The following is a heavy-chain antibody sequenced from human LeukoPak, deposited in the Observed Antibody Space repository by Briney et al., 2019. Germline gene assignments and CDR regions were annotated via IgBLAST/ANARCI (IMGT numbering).Heavy chain of an antibody. CDR1: GFTFSSYA. Sequence: QPGRSLRLSCAASGFTFSSYAMHWVRQAPGKGLEWVALISYDGSNKYYADSVKGRFTISRDNSKNTLYVQMNSLRAEDTAVYYCARENVDIVPAHYFDHWGQGTLVTVSS. D-gene: IGHD5-12*01. J-gene: IGHJ4*02. V-gene: IGHV3-30*04. CDR2: ISYDGSNK. CDR3: ARENVDIVPAHYFDH.